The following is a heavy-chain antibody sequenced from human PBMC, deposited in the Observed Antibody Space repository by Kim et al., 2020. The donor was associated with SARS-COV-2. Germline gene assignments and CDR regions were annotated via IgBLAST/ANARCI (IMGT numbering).Heavy chain of an antibody. Sequence: GGSLRLSCAASGFTFSGSAMHWVRQASGKGLEWVGRIRSKANSYATAYAASVKGRFTISRDDSKNTAYLQMNSLKTEDTAVYYCTRHMCPRHPMIVVVTLLHYYYGMDVWGQGTTVTVSS. CDR3: TRHMCPRHPMIVVVTLLHYYYGMDV. CDR2: IRSKANSYAT. D-gene: IGHD3-22*01. CDR1: GFTFSGSA. J-gene: IGHJ6*02. V-gene: IGHV3-73*01.